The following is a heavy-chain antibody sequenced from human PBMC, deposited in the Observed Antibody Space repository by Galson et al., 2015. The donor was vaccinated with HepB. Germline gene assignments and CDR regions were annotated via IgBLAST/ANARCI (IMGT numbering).Heavy chain of an antibody. Sequence: PALVKPTQTLTLTCTVSGFSLSNARMGVSWIRQPPGKALEWLAHIFSNDEKSYSTSLKSRLTISKDTSKSQVVLTMTNMDPVDTATYYCARIPYGGTGGGYDILTGYYDWGQGTLVTVSS. V-gene: IGHV2-26*01. CDR1: GFSLSNARMG. CDR2: IFSNDEK. CDR3: ARIPYGGTGGGYDILTGYYD. D-gene: IGHD3-9*01. J-gene: IGHJ4*02.